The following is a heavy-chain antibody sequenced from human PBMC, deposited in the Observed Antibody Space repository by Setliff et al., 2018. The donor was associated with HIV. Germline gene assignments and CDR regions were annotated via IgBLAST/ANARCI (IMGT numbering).Heavy chain of an antibody. Sequence: SETLSLTCAVSGYSISSGYFWGWIRQPPGKGLEWIGSIYHSGRAYYNPSLKSRVTISIQTSKKQFSLKLSSVTAEDTAVYYCARPTGYSRSWYPLDAFDIWGQGTMVTVSS. CDR2: IYHSGRA. V-gene: IGHV4-38-2*01. CDR1: GYSISSGYF. D-gene: IGHD6-13*01. CDR3: ARPTGYSRSWYPLDAFDI. J-gene: IGHJ3*02.